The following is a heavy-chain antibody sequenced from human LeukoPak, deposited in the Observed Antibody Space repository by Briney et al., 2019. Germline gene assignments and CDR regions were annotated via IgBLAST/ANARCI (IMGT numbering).Heavy chain of an antibody. CDR3: ARQRQLVGFDY. J-gene: IGHJ4*02. D-gene: IGHD6-6*01. CDR1: GGSISSYS. CDR2: IYSSGST. V-gene: IGHV4-4*07. Sequence: SETLSLTCNVSGGSISSYSWHWIRQPAGKGLEWIGRIYSSGSTNYNPSLKSRVTMSIDTSRNHFSLKLSSVTAADTAVYYCARQRQLVGFDYWGQGTLVTVSS.